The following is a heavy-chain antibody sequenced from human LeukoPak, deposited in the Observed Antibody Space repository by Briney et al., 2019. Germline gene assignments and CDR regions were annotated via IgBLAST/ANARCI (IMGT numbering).Heavy chain of an antibody. J-gene: IGHJ6*02. D-gene: IGHD5/OR15-5a*01. CDR1: GFTSTDYW. V-gene: IGHV3-7*01. Sequence: GGSLRLSCAASGFTSTDYWMSWVRQAPGKGLEWVANIKRDGSEKYYVDSVKGRFTISRDNPKKSVYLQMNSLRAEDTATYYCARDVSVSGMDVWGQGTTVIVSS. CDR2: IKRDGSEK. CDR3: ARDVSVSGMDV.